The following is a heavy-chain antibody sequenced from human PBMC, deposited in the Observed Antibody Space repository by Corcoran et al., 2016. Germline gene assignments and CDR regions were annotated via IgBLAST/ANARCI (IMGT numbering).Heavy chain of an antibody. CDR3: AREREYSYGSYYYYGRDV. Sequence: EVQLVESGGGLVQPGGSLRLSCAASGFTFSSYDMHWVRQATGKGLEWVSAIGTAGDTYYPGSVKGRFTISRENAKNSLYLQMNSLRAEDTAVYYCAREREYSYGSYYYYGRDVWGQGTTVTVSS. V-gene: IGHV3-13*01. D-gene: IGHD5-18*01. J-gene: IGHJ6*02. CDR1: GFTFSSYD. CDR2: IGTAGDT.